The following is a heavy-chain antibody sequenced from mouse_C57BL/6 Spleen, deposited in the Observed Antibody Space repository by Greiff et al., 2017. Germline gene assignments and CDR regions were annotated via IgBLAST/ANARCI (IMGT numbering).Heavy chain of an antibody. V-gene: IGHV1-82*01. CDR3: AKEDDGYYRSAWFAY. CDR1: GYAFSSSW. J-gene: IGHJ3*01. D-gene: IGHD2-3*01. Sequence: VHLVESGPELVKPGASVKISCKASGYAFSSSWMNWVKQRPGKGLEWIGRIYPGDGDTNYNGKFKGKATLTADKSSSTAYMQLSSLTSEDSAVYFCAKEDDGYYRSAWFAYWGQGTLVTVSA. CDR2: IYPGDGDT.